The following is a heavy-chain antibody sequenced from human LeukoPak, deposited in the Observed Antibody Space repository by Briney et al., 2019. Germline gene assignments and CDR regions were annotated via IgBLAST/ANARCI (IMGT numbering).Heavy chain of an antibody. CDR3: APGSTGGTRGSWFDP. D-gene: IGHD2-8*02. CDR2: IYYTGGT. CDR1: GVSISSSRYY. J-gene: IGHJ5*02. Sequence: SETLSLTCTVAGVSISSSRYYWGWIRQSPGRGLEWIGSIYYTGGTYYNLSLESRVTIYVDTSKNHFSLKLSSVTAADTAVYYCAPGSTGGTRGSWFDPWGQGILVTVSS. V-gene: IGHV4-39*02.